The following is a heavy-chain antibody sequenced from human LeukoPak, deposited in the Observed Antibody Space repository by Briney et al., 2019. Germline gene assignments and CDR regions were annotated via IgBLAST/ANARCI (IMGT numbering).Heavy chain of an antibody. CDR3: ARGYSSSSGFDY. J-gene: IGHJ4*02. CDR2: INHSGST. D-gene: IGHD6-6*01. CDR1: GGSFSGYY. V-gene: IGHV4-34*01. Sequence: SETLSLTCAVYGGSFSGYYWSWIRQPPGKGLEWIGEINHSGSTNYNPSLKSRVTISVDTSKNQFSLKLSSVTAADTAVYYCARGYSSSSGFDYWGRGTLVTVSS.